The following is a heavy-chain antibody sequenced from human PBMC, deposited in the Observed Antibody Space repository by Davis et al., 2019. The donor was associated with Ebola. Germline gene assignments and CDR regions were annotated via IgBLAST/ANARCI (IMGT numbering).Heavy chain of an antibody. CDR2: ISGSGGST. CDR3: AKDITMVRGVILDY. D-gene: IGHD3-10*01. V-gene: IGHV3-23*01. Sequence: GGSLRLSCAASGFTFSSYSMNWVRQAPGKGLEWVSAISGSGGSTYYADSVKGRFTISRDNSKNTLYLQMNSLRAEDTAVYYCAKDITMVRGVILDYWGQGTLVTVSS. J-gene: IGHJ4*02. CDR1: GFTFSSYS.